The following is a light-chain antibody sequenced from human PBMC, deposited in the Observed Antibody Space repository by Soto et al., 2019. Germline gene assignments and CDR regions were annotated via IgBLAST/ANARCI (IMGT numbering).Light chain of an antibody. V-gene: IGKV1-5*01. CDR1: QPVTNY. J-gene: IGKJ5*01. CDR2: DAS. Sequence: IQMTHSPPSLSASVGDIVTITCRASQPVTNYLSWYQQKPGKAPKLFIYDASSLESGVPSRFSGSGPGTEFTLTISSLQPDDFATYYCQQYNSYSSITSGQGTRLEIK. CDR3: QQYNSYSSIT.